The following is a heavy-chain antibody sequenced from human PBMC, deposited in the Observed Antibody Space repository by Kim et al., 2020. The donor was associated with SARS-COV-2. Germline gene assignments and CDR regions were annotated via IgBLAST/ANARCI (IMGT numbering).Heavy chain of an antibody. CDR1: GYTLTELS. CDR3: ATDRLGGYDSDYYYYGMDV. Sequence: ASVKVSCKVSGYTLTELSMHWVRQAPGKGLEWMGGFDPEDGETIYAQKFQGRVTMTEDTSTDTAYMELSSLRSEDTAVYYCATDRLGGYDSDYYYYGMDVWGQGTTVTVSS. V-gene: IGHV1-24*01. J-gene: IGHJ6*02. D-gene: IGHD5-12*01. CDR2: FDPEDGET.